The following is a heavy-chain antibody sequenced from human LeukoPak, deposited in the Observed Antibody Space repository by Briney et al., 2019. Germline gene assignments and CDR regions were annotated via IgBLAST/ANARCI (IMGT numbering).Heavy chain of an antibody. CDR1: GFTFTTSW. CDR3: ARDQYSSTWYRGAFDV. V-gene: IGHV3-74*01. Sequence: PGGSLRLSCAASGFTFTTSWMHWFRQAPGRGLMWVSRIESDGTSTTYADSVKGRFTISRDNAKNTLYLQMNSLRAEDTAVYYCARDQYSSTWYRGAFDVWGQGTMVSVSS. CDR2: IESDGTST. J-gene: IGHJ3*01. D-gene: IGHD6-13*01.